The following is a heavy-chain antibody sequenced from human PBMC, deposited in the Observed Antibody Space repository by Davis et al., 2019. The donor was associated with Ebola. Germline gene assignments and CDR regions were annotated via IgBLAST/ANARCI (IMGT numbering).Heavy chain of an antibody. D-gene: IGHD3-3*01. CDR2: RYNSGST. Sequence: SETLSLTCTVSGDSIISYYWSWIRQAPGKGLEWIGFRYNSGSTNHNPSLQSRVIISIDTANKQISLKLSSVTAADTAVYYCARGRLLEWPPTFYGLDVWGKGTTVTVSS. CDR1: GDSIISYY. V-gene: IGHV4-59*01. J-gene: IGHJ6*04. CDR3: ARGRLLEWPPTFYGLDV.